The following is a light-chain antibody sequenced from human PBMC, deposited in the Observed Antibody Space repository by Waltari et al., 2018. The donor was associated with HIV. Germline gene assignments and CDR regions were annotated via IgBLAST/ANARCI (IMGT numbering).Light chain of an antibody. CDR2: RKN. CDR1: SDNVGHPG. CDR3: SAWDSSLTGWI. Sequence: AGLSQPPSLSTGLGQTATLPCTGNSDNVGHPGSVWLQHHQGLPPRLLSHRKNNRPSGVSDRFSTATSGNTAFLTIRGLRSEDEADYFCSAWDSSLTGWIFGGGTQLAVL. J-gene: IGLJ2*01. V-gene: IGLV10-54*01.